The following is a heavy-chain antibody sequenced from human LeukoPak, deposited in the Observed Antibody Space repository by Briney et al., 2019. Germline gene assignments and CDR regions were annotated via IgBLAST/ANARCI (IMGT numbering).Heavy chain of an antibody. Sequence: GGSLRLSCAASGFTFSSYGMHWVRQAPGKGLEWVAVIWYGGNNKYYADSVKARFTISRDNSKNTLYLQMNSLRAEDTAVYYCAKDGVRVAAAGYHFDSWGQGTLVTVSS. V-gene: IGHV3-30*02. CDR2: IWYGGNNK. J-gene: IGHJ4*02. D-gene: IGHD6-13*01. CDR1: GFTFSSYG. CDR3: AKDGVRVAAAGYHFDS.